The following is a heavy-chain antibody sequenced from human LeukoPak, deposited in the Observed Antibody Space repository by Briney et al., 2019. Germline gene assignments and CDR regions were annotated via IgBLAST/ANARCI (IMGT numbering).Heavy chain of an antibody. J-gene: IGHJ4*02. CDR2: ISYSGST. Sequence: SETLSPTCTVSGGSISSYYWSWIRQPPGKGLEWIGYISYSGSTNYNPSLKSRVSISVDTSKNQFSLKLRSVTAADTAVYYCARGRGQWQPPNEFDYWGQGTLVTGSS. V-gene: IGHV4-59*01. CDR3: ARGRGQWQPPNEFDY. CDR1: GGSISSYY. D-gene: IGHD6-19*01.